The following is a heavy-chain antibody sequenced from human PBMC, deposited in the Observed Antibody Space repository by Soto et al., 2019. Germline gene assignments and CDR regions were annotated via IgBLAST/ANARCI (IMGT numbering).Heavy chain of an antibody. CDR2: ISGSGGST. D-gene: IGHD2-2*01. V-gene: IGHV3-23*01. Sequence: GGSLRLSCAASGFTFSSYAMSWVRQAPGKGLEWVSAISGSGGSTYYADSVKGRFTISRDNSKNTLYLQMNSLRAEDPAVYYCANTPSPSDSDIVVVPAARAGMDVWGQGTTVTVSS. J-gene: IGHJ6*02. CDR3: ANTPSPSDSDIVVVPAARAGMDV. CDR1: GFTFSSYA.